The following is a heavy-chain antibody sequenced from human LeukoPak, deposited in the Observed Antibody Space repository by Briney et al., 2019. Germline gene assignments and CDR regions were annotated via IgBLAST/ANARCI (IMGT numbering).Heavy chain of an antibody. D-gene: IGHD2-2*01. CDR3: AKEDLYCSSTSCYGEFDY. CDR2: ISGSGGST. Sequence: GGSLRLSCAASGFTFSSYAMSWVRQAPGKGLEWVSAISGSGGSTYYADSVKGRFTISRDNSKNTLYLQMNSLRAEDTAVYYCAKEDLYCSSTSCYGEFDYWGQGTLVTVSS. CDR1: GFTFSSYA. V-gene: IGHV3-23*01. J-gene: IGHJ4*02.